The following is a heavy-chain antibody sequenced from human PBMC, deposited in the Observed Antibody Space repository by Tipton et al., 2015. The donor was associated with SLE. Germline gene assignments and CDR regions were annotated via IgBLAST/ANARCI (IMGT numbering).Heavy chain of an antibody. CDR2: ISGSGGST. CDR3: AEGGGGFWSGYFFDY. J-gene: IGHJ4*02. D-gene: IGHD3-3*01. V-gene: IGHV3-23*01. CDR1: GFTFSSYA. Sequence: SLRLSCAASGFTFSSYAMSWVRQAPGKGLEWVSAISGSGGSTYYADSVKGRFTISRDNSKNTLYLQMNSLRAEDTAVYYCAEGGGGFWSGYFFDYWGQGTLVTVSS.